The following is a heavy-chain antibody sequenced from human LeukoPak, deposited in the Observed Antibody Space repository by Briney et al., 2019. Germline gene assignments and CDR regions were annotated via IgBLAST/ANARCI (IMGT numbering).Heavy chain of an antibody. Sequence: PSETLSLTCTVSGGSISSSSYYWGWIRQPPGKGLEWIGSIYYSGSTYYNPSLKSRVTISVDTSKNQFSLKLSSVTAADTAVYYCARHGCYYDSSGYCWFDPWGQGTLVTASS. CDR3: ARHGCYYDSSGYCWFDP. D-gene: IGHD3-22*01. J-gene: IGHJ5*02. V-gene: IGHV4-39*01. CDR2: IYYSGST. CDR1: GGSISSSSYY.